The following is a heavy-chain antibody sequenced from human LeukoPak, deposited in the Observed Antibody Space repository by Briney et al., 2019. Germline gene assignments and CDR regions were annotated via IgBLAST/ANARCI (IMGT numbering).Heavy chain of an antibody. Sequence: GGSLRLSCAASGFTVSSNYMSWVRQAPGEGLEWVSVIYSGGSTYYADSVKGRFTISRDNSKNTLYPQMNSLRAEDTAVYYCAKAEGYSSTYWGQGTLVTVSS. CDR1: GFTVSSNY. D-gene: IGHD6-13*01. V-gene: IGHV3-53*05. CDR3: AKAEGYSSTY. CDR2: IYSGGST. J-gene: IGHJ4*02.